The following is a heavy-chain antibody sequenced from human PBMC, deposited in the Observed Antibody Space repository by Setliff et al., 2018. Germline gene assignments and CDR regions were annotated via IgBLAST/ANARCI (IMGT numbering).Heavy chain of an antibody. J-gene: IGHJ4*02. CDR2: INHSGST. V-gene: IGHV4-34*01. D-gene: IGHD3-22*01. CDR1: GGSFSGNY. CDR3: ARHQNDLGGYFVAY. Sequence: SETLSLTCAVYGGSFSGNYWSWIRQPPGKGLEWIGEINHSGSTNHNPSLKSRVTISVDTSKNQFSLNLSSVTAADTAVYYCARHQNDLGGYFVAYWGQGTLVTVSS.